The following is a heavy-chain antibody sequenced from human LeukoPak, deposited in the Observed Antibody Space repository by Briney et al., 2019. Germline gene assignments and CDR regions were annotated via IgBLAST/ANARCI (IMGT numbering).Heavy chain of an antibody. D-gene: IGHD1-26*01. Sequence: GGSLRLSCAASGFTFSSYSMNWVRQAPGKGLEWVSSISSSSSYIYYADSVKGRFTISRDNAKNSLYLQMNSLRAEDTAVYYCARAKRGSYNAFDIWGQGTVVTVSS. J-gene: IGHJ3*02. V-gene: IGHV3-21*01. CDR2: ISSSSSYI. CDR3: ARAKRGSYNAFDI. CDR1: GFTFSSYS.